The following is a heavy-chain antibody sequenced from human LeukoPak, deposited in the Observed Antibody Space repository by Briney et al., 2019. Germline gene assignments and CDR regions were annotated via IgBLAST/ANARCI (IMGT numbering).Heavy chain of an antibody. CDR2: FDPEDGET. CDR3: ARGVGQWLRVYYY. D-gene: IGHD6-19*01. Sequence: ASVKVSCKVSGYTLTELSMHWVRQAPGKGLEWMGGFDPEDGETIYAQKFQGRVTMTRNTSISTAYMELSSLRSEDTAVYYCARGVGQWLRVYYYWGQGTLVTVSS. J-gene: IGHJ4*02. V-gene: IGHV1-24*01. CDR1: GYTLTELS.